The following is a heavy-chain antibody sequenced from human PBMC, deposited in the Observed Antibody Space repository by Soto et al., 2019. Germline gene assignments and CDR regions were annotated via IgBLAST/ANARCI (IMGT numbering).Heavy chain of an antibody. Sequence: SETLSLTCTVSGGSISSYYWSWIRQPPGKGLEWIGYIYYSGSTNYNPSLKSRVTISVDTSKNQFSLKLSSVTAADTAVYYCARHGGRFLEWLDYWGQGTLVTVSS. D-gene: IGHD3-3*01. V-gene: IGHV4-59*08. J-gene: IGHJ4*02. CDR3: ARHGGRFLEWLDY. CDR1: GGSISSYY. CDR2: IYYSGST.